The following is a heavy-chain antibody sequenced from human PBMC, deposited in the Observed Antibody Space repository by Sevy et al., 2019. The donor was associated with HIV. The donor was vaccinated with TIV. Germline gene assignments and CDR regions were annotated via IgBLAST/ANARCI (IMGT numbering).Heavy chain of an antibody. Sequence: GGSLRLSCAASGFTFSSYAMSWVRQAPGKGLEWVSAISGSGGSTYDADSVKGRFTISRDNSKNTLYLQMNSRRAEDTAVYYCAKNAVVVVAATPANWFDPWGQGTLVTVSS. D-gene: IGHD2-15*01. CDR2: ISGSGGST. V-gene: IGHV3-23*01. CDR3: AKNAVVVVAATPANWFDP. CDR1: GFTFSSYA. J-gene: IGHJ5*02.